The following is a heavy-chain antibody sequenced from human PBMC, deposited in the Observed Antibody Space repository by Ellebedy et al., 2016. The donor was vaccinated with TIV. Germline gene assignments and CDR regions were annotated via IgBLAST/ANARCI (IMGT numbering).Heavy chain of an antibody. J-gene: IGHJ3*02. V-gene: IGHV1-69*13. D-gene: IGHD6-13*01. CDR3: ARYAGIAAARAFDI. CDR2: IIPIFGTA. CDR1: GGTFSSYA. Sequence: SVKVSCXASGGTFSSYAISWVRQAPGQGLEWMGGIIPIFGTANYAQKFQGRVTITADESTSTAYMELRSLRSDDTAVYYCARYAGIAAARAFDIWGQGTMVTVSS.